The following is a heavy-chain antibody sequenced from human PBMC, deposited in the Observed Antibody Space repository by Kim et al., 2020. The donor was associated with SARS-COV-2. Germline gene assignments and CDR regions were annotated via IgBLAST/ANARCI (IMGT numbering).Heavy chain of an antibody. CDR1: GFTFSSYG. Sequence: GGSLRLSCAASGFTFSSYGMSWVRQAPGKGLEWVANIKQDGSEKYYVDSVKGRFTISRDNAKNSLYLQMNSLRAEDTAVYYCAGDCSSTSCFHYYYYGMDGWCRATT. J-gene: IGHJ6*01. D-gene: IGHD2-2*01. V-gene: IGHV3-7*01. CDR2: IKQDGSEK. CDR3: AGDCSSTSCFHYYYYGMDG.